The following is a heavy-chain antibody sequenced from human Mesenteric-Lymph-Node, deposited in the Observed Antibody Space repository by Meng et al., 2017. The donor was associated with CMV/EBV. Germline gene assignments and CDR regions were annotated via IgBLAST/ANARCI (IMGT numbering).Heavy chain of an antibody. J-gene: IGHJ4*02. V-gene: IGHV3-48*03. CDR2: MTGSGNII. CDR1: GFTFSNYE. D-gene: IGHD1-26*01. Sequence: GGSLRLSCVGSGFTFSNYEMNWVRQVPGKGLEWLAYMTGSGNIITYADSLRGRFTISRDNAMNSLFLQMNSLRVEDTAIYYCTRFSGTYYRDWGQGTLVTVSS. CDR3: TRFSGTYYRD.